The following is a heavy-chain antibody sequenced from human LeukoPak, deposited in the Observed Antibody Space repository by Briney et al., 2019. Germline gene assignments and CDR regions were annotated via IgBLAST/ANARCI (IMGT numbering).Heavy chain of an antibody. CDR2: VSGYTGNT. Sequence: ASVKVSCKTSGYTFTTYGVSWVRQAPGQGLESIGWVSGYTGNTNYAERFQGRVTMTIDTSTSTVYMELTSLRSDDTAVYYCARGEVSASLYYFDFWGQGTLVTVS. V-gene: IGHV1-18*01. J-gene: IGHJ4*02. D-gene: IGHD2-2*01. CDR3: ARGEVSASLYYFDF. CDR1: GYTFTTYG.